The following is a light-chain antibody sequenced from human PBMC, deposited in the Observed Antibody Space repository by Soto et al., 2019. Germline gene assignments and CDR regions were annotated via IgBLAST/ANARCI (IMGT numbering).Light chain of an antibody. CDR2: DAS. CDR1: QSVSSN. Sequence: EIVLTQSPATLSLSPRERATLSCRASQSVSSNLGWYQQKPGQAPSLLIYDASNSATSIPARFSGSGSGTDLALTISSIAHEDVTVYYCQGRAGRPLTVGQATKLVI. J-gene: IGKJ2*01. V-gene: IGKV3-11*01. CDR3: QGRAGRPLT.